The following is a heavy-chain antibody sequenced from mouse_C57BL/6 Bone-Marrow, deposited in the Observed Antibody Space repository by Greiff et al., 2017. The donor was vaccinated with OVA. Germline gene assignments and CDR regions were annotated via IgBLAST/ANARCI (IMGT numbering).Heavy chain of an antibody. CDR2: IDPENGDT. D-gene: IGHD2-3*01. CDR3: TIDGYYVDY. V-gene: IGHV14-4*01. J-gene: IGHJ2*01. CDR1: GFNIKDDY. Sequence: EVQLQQSGAELVRPGASVKLSCTASGFNIKDDYMHWVKQRPEQGLEWIGWIDPENGDTEYASKFQGKATITADTSSNTAYLQLSSLTSEVTAVYYCTIDGYYVDYWGQGTTLTVSS.